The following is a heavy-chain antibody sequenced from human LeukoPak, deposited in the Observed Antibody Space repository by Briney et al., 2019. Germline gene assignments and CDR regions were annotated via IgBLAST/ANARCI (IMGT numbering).Heavy chain of an antibody. CDR2: IYSGGST. J-gene: IGHJ4*02. CDR3: ARSYYYDSSGYYAY. Sequence: GGSLRLSCAASGFTVSSNYMSWVRQAPGEGLEWVSVIYSGGSTYYADSVKGRFTISRDNSKNTLFLQMNSLRAEDTAVYYCARSYYYDSSGYYAYWGQGTLVTVSS. V-gene: IGHV3-66*01. CDR1: GFTVSSNY. D-gene: IGHD3-22*01.